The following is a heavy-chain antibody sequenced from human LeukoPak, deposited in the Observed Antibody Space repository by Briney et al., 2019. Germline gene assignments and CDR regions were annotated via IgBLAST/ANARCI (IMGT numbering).Heavy chain of an antibody. Sequence: SETLSLTCTASGGSISSSSYYWGWIRQPPGKGLEWIGSIYYSGSTYCNPSLKSRVTISVDTSKNQFSLKLSSVTAADTAVYYCARHSIGATTDFDYWGQRTLVTVSS. CDR1: GGSISSSSYY. CDR3: ARHSIGATTDFDY. V-gene: IGHV4-39*01. D-gene: IGHD1-26*01. CDR2: IYYSGST. J-gene: IGHJ4*02.